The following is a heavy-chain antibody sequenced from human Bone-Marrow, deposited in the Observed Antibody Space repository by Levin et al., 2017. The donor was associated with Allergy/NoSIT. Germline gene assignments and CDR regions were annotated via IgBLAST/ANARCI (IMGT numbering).Heavy chain of an antibody. D-gene: IGHD3-10*01. CDR3: ARGPPDYYGSGSLLYGMDV. CDR1: GFTFSSYD. Sequence: GESLKISCAASGFTFSSYDMHWVRQATGKGLEWVSAIGTAGDTYYPGSVKGRFTISRENAKNSLYLQMNSLRAGDTAVYYCARGPPDYYGSGSLLYGMDVWGQGTTVTVSS. V-gene: IGHV3-13*04. CDR2: IGTAGDT. J-gene: IGHJ6*02.